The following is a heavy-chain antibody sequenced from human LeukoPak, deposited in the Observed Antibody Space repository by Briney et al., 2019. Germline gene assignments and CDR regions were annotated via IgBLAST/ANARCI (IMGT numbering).Heavy chain of an antibody. CDR2: IYYSGST. D-gene: IGHD3-22*01. CDR1: GDSISGSSYY. J-gene: IGHJ6*03. V-gene: IGHV4-39*07. CDR3: ARGGSSGYYYYMDV. Sequence: PSETLSLTCSVSGDSISGSSYYWGWIRQPPGKELEWIGSIYYSGSTYYNPSLKSRVTISVDTSKNQFSLKLSSVTAADTAVYYCARGGSSGYYYYMDVWGKGTTVTVSS.